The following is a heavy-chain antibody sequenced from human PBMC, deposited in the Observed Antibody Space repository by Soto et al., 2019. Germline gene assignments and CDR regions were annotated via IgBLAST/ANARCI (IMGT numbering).Heavy chain of an antibody. Sequence: EVQLVESGGGLVQPGGSLRLSCAASGFTFSDHYMDWVRQVPGKGLEWDGRIRKKANSYTTEYAASVKGRFTISRDDSKNSMYLQMNSLKTEDTAVYFCAKISTTSYFDFWGQGTLVTVSS. CDR1: GFTFSDHY. CDR2: IRKKANSYTT. J-gene: IGHJ4*02. V-gene: IGHV3-72*01. CDR3: AKISTTSYFDF. D-gene: IGHD4-17*01.